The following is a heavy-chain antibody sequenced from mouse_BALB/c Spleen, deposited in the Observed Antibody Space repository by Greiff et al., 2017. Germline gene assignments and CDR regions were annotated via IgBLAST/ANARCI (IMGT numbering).Heavy chain of an antibody. Sequence: EVQRVESGGGLVKPGGSLKLSCAASGFTFSDYYMYWVRQTPEKRLEWVATISDGGSYTYYPDSVKGRFTISRDNAKNNLYLQMSSLKSEDTAMYYCARDGTTAFYAMDYWGQGTSVTVSS. CDR2: ISDGGSYT. V-gene: IGHV5-4*02. D-gene: IGHD1-2*01. CDR1: GFTFSDYY. CDR3: ARDGTTAFYAMDY. J-gene: IGHJ4*01.